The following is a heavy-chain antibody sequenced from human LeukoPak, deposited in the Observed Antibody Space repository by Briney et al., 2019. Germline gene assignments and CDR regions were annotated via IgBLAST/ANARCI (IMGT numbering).Heavy chain of an antibody. CDR2: IYNSGST. Sequence: SETLSLTCTVSGYSISSGYYWGWIRPPPGKGLEWVGSIYNSGSTYYNPSLKSRVTISVDTSKNQFSLKLSSVTAADTAVYYCAREDVMAAAGNFDYWGQGTLVTVSS. D-gene: IGHD6-13*01. CDR3: AREDVMAAAGNFDY. CDR1: GYSISSGYY. V-gene: IGHV4-38-2*02. J-gene: IGHJ4*02.